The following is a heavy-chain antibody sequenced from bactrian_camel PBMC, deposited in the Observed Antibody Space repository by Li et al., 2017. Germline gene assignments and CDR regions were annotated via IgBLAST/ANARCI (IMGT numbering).Heavy chain of an antibody. CDR2: IYTGT. Sequence: HVQLVESGGGLVQPGGSLILSCAVSGLTFRDYYMTWVRQAPGKGLETVSSIYTGTYYADSVKSRFTTSKDNAKNMLYLHMTRAEPEDTAEYYCVAFSYNDMNYWGQGTQVTVS. J-gene: IGHJ4*01. CDR1: GLTFRDYY. CDR3: VAFSYNDMNY. V-gene: IGHV3-2*01.